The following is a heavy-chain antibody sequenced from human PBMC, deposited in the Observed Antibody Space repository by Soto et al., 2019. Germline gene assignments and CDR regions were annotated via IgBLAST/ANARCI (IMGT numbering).Heavy chain of an antibody. CDR2: IRQYGDET. CDR1: AFSLKTYW. Sequence: EVQLVESGGGLVLPGGSLRLSCVGSAFSLKTYWMAWVRQAPGKGLECVANIRQYGDETFYVDSVKGRFTISRDNANNSVYLQMDNLRAEDTGVYYCATGGSGTYYLGPLDYWGQGIMVNVSS. V-gene: IGHV3-7*01. J-gene: IGHJ4*02. CDR3: ATGGSGTYYLGPLDY. D-gene: IGHD3-10*01.